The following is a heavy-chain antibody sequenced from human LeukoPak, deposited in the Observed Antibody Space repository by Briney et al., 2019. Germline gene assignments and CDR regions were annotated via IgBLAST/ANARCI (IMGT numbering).Heavy chain of an antibody. Sequence: GASVKVSCKASGYTFTSYGISWVRQAPGQGLEWMGWISAYNGNTNYAQKLQGRVTMTTDTSTSTAYMELRSLRSDDTAVYYCARVSIAAAGQGDWFDPWGQGTLVTVSS. CDR1: GYTFTSYG. J-gene: IGHJ5*02. D-gene: IGHD6-13*01. CDR3: ARVSIAAAGQGDWFDP. V-gene: IGHV1-18*01. CDR2: ISAYNGNT.